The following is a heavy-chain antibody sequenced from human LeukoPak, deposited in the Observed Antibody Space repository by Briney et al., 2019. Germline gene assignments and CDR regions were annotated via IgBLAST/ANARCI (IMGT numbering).Heavy chain of an antibody. D-gene: IGHD3-22*01. CDR2: ISYDGTVE. V-gene: IGHV3-30*04. CDR3: AGTNSGYKSYLGYFYYMDV. CDR1: GFTFITYA. Sequence: GVSLRLSCAASGFTFITYAMHWVRQSPGKGLEWVAVISYDGTVEYYADSVKGRFTISRDNPRNTLYLQMSSLRADDTAVYYCAGTNSGYKSYLGYFYYMDVWGKGTTVTVSS. J-gene: IGHJ6*03.